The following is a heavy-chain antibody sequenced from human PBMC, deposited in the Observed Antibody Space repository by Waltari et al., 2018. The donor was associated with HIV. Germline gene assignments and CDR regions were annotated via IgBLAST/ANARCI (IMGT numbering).Heavy chain of an antibody. D-gene: IGHD3-10*01. Sequence: EVQLVESGGGLVQPGESLRPSCPASGFSFSTSWMSWVRQSPGKGLEWVANMKEDGSEKRYADSVKGRFIISRDNAMNSLYLQMNNLRAEDTAVYYCATGFVPGYWGQGTLVTVSS. CDR2: MKEDGSEK. CDR1: GFSFSTSW. J-gene: IGHJ4*02. CDR3: ATGFVPGY. V-gene: IGHV3-7*01.